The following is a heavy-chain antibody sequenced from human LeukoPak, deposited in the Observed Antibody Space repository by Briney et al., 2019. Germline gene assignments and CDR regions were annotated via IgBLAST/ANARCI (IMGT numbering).Heavy chain of an antibody. CDR3: ARSRSYYFDH. Sequence: SETLSLTSTVSGDSINNPGYYWGWIRRPPGRGLEWIGTIYYDGDTYYNASLKSRVTISVDTSNNQFSLRLTSVTAADTAVYYCARSRSYYFDHWGQGTLVTVSS. CDR2: IYYDGDT. CDR1: GDSINNPGYY. D-gene: IGHD6-19*01. J-gene: IGHJ4*02. V-gene: IGHV4-39*01.